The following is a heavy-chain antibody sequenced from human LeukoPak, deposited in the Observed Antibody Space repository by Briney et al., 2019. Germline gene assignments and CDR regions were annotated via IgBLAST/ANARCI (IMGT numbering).Heavy chain of an antibody. V-gene: IGHV1-8*01. CDR1: GYTFTSYG. CDR3: ARGPTVTTRAWFDP. D-gene: IGHD4-17*01. Sequence: VKVSCKASGYTFTSYGINWVRQATGQGLEWVGWMNPNSGNRAYAQKFQGRVTMTRNTSISTAYMELSSLRSEDTAVYYCARGPTVTTRAWFDPWGQGTLVTVSS. J-gene: IGHJ5*02. CDR2: MNPNSGNR.